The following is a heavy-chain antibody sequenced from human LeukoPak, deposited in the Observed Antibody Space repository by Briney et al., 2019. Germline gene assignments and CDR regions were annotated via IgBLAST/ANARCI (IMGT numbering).Heavy chain of an antibody. CDR1: GFTVSINS. CDR2: IYSGGNT. V-gene: IGHV3-53*01. D-gene: IGHD3-10*01. Sequence: GGSLRLSCTVPGFTVSINSMSWVRQAPGKGLEWVSFIYSGGNTHYSDSVKGRFTISRDNAKNSLYLQMNSLRAEDTALYYCARVRLITMVRGVIRYFDYWGQGTLVTVSS. J-gene: IGHJ4*02. CDR3: ARVRLITMVRGVIRYFDY.